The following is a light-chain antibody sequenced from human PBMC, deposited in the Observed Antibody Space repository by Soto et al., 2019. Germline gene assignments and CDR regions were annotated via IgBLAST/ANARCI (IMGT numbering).Light chain of an antibody. Sequence: QAVVTQPPSVSGAPGQRVTISCTGRSSNIGAGYDVHWYQQLPGTAPKLLIYGNSNRPSGVPDRFSGSKSGTSASLAITGLQAEDEADYYCQSYDSSLSGGVFGTGTKLTVL. J-gene: IGLJ1*01. CDR2: GNS. CDR3: QSYDSSLSGGV. CDR1: SSNIGAGYD. V-gene: IGLV1-40*01.